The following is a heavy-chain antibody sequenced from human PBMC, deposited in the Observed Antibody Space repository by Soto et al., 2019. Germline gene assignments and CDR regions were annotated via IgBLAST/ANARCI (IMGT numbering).Heavy chain of an antibody. CDR3: ARVYFYDFWSGLSGGGYCYGMDV. Sequence: SETLSLTCAVSGGSISSSNWWSWVRQPPGKGLEWIGEIYHSGSTNYNPSLKSRVTISVDKSKNHFSLKLSSVTAADTAVYYCARVYFYDFWSGLSGGGYCYGMDVWGQGTTVTVSS. V-gene: IGHV4-4*02. CDR2: IYHSGST. CDR1: GGSISSSNW. J-gene: IGHJ6*02. D-gene: IGHD3-3*01.